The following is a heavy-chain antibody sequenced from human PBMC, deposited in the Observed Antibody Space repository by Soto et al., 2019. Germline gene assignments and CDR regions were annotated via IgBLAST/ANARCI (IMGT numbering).Heavy chain of an antibody. CDR3: ASSTGLIVATNPAAGMDV. V-gene: IGHV1-46*01. CDR1: GYTFTSYY. D-gene: IGHD5-12*01. CDR2: INPSGGST. Sequence: ASVKVSCKASGYTFTSYYMHWVRQAPGQGLEWMGIINPSGGSTSYAQKFQGRVTMTRDTSTSTVYMELSSLRSEDTAVYYCASSTGLIVATNPAAGMDVWGQGTTVTVSS. J-gene: IGHJ6*02.